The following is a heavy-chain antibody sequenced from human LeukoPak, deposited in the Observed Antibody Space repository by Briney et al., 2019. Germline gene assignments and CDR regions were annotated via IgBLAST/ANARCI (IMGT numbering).Heavy chain of an antibody. CDR3: ARGDGYNDAEYLQH. Sequence: GGSLRLPCVVSGIKLSNYGMSWVRQAPGKGLEWVAVIWYDGSNKYYGDSVKGRFTISRDNSKKTLYLQMNSLRVEDTAVYYCARGDGYNDAEYLQHWGQGTLVTVS. D-gene: IGHD5-24*01. J-gene: IGHJ1*01. V-gene: IGHV3-33*08. CDR2: IWYDGSNK. CDR1: GIKLSNYG.